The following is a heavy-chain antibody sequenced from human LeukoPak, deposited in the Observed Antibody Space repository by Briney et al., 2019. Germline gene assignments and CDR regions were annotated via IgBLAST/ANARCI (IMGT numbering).Heavy chain of an antibody. D-gene: IGHD6-19*01. CDR3: ARAVAGAYYYYYMDV. V-gene: IGHV5-51*01. Sequence: GESLKISCKGSGYSFTSYWIGWVRQMPGKGLEWMGIIYPGDSDTGYSPSFQGQVTISADKSISTAYLQWSSLKASDTAMYYCARAVAGAYYYYYMDVWGKGTTVTVSS. CDR2: IYPGDSDT. CDR1: GYSFTSYW. J-gene: IGHJ6*03.